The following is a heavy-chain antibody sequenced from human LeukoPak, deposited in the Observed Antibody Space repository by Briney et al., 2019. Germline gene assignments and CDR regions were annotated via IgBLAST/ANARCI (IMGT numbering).Heavy chain of an antibody. V-gene: IGHV4-59*01. CDR1: GGSISSYY. CDR2: IYYSGST. D-gene: IGHD2-15*01. J-gene: IGHJ3*02. CDR3: ARDEIVDAFDI. Sequence: SETLSLTCTVSGGSISSYYWSWIRQPPGKGLEWIGYIYYSGSTNYNPSLKSRVTISVDTSKNQFSLKLSSVTAADTAVYYCARDEIVDAFDIWGQGTMVTVSS.